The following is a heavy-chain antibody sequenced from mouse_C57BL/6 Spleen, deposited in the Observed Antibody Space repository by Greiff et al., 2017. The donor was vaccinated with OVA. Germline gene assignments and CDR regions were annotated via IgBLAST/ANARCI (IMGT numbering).Heavy chain of an antibody. CDR3: TTPLGAMDY. J-gene: IGHJ4*01. Sequence: EVKLQQSGAELVRPGASVKLSCTASGFNIKDDYMHWVKQRPEQGLEWIGWIDPENGDTEYASKFQGKATITADTSSNTAYLQLSSLTSEDTAVYYCTTPLGAMDYWGQGTSVTVSS. CDR1: GFNIKDDY. D-gene: IGHD3-3*01. V-gene: IGHV14-4*01. CDR2: IDPENGDT.